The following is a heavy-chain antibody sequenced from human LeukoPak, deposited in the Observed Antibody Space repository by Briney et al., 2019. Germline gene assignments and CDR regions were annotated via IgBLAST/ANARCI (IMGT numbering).Heavy chain of an antibody. V-gene: IGHV4-59*01. CDR3: ARGHAYNWRFGF. CDR1: GGTISSYN. D-gene: IGHD1-1*01. Sequence: SETLSLTCSVSGGTISSYNWNWLRQTPGKELQWIGYTHYSGSTNYNTSLKSRVSISLDTHKNQFSPNLSSVTAADTALYYCARGHAYNWRFGFSGHGTLVTVSS. J-gene: IGHJ4*01. CDR2: THYSGST.